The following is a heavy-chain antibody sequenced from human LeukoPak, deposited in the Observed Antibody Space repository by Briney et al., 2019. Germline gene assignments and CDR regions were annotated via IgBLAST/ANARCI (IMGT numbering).Heavy chain of an antibody. D-gene: IGHD6-13*01. CDR2: INHSGST. CDR1: GGSFSGYY. V-gene: IGHV4-34*01. Sequence: SETLSLTCAVYGGSFSGYYWSWIRQPPGKGLEWIGEINHSGSTNYNPSLKSRVTISVDTSKNQFSLKLSSVTAADTAVYYCASLAAAGHVFDYWGQGTLVTVSS. CDR3: ASLAAAGHVFDY. J-gene: IGHJ4*02.